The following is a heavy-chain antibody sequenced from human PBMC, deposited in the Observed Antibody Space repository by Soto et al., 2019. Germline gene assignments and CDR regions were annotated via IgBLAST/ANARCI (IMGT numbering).Heavy chain of an antibody. Sequence: QVHLVQSGAEVKKPGASVRVSCKVSEGTFTAYYMHWVRQAPGQGLEWMGWINPDNGATKSPQKFQGRVTMTRDTSITTVYMEMSSLRSDDTAVYFCARDPRGGRYYETGGYYYTGGNGFDPWGQGTLVTVSS. CDR3: ARDPRGGRYYETGGYYYTGGNGFDP. J-gene: IGHJ5*02. CDR2: INPDNGAT. CDR1: EGTFTAYY. D-gene: IGHD3-22*01. V-gene: IGHV1-2*02.